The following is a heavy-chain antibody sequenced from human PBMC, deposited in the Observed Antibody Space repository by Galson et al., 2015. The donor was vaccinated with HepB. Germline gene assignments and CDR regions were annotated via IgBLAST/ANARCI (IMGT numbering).Heavy chain of an antibody. CDR1: GYTFTSNG. CDR2: ISANTGNT. J-gene: IGHJ4*02. CDR3: ARDRLHSLDY. V-gene: IGHV1-18*01. D-gene: IGHD2-15*01. Sequence: SVKVSCKASGYTFTSNGISWVRQAPGHGLEWMGWISANTGNTNYAQKFQGRVTLTRDTSTSSVHMELRSLRIDDTAGYYCARDRLHSLDYWGPGGLVPVSS.